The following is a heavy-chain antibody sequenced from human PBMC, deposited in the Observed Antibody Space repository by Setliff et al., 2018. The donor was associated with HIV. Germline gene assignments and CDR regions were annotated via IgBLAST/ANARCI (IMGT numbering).Heavy chain of an antibody. V-gene: IGHV1-69*13. CDR3: ARGYYDSSGYSEHNWFGP. CDR1: GGTFSSYA. Sequence: SVKVSCKASGGTFSSYAISWVRQAPGQGLEWMGGIIPIFGTADYAQKFQGRVTITADESTSTAHMELSSLRSEDTAVYYCARGYYDSSGYSEHNWFGPWGQGTLVTVSS. CDR2: IIPIFGTA. J-gene: IGHJ5*02. D-gene: IGHD3-22*01.